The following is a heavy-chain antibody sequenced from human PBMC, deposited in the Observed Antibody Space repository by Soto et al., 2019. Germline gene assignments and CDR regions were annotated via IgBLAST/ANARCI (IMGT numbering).Heavy chain of an antibody. CDR3: ARGTPIFGVVIRYYGMDV. V-gene: IGHV3-33*01. CDR2: IWYDGSNK. CDR1: GFTFSSYG. D-gene: IGHD3-3*01. J-gene: IGHJ6*02. Sequence: GGSLRLSCAASGFTFSSYGMHWVRQAPGKGLEWVAVIWYDGSNKYYADSVKGRFTISRDNSKNTLYLQMNSLRAEDTAVYYCARGTPIFGVVIRYYGMDVWGQGTTVTVSS.